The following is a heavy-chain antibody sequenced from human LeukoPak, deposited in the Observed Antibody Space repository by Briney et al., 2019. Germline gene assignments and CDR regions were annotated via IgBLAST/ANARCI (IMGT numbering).Heavy chain of an antibody. J-gene: IGHJ5*02. D-gene: IGHD3-22*01. V-gene: IGHV4-38-2*02. CDR3: ARCLPGQAEITTLQNWFDP. Sequence: SQTLSLTCTVSGGSISSGYYWGWIRQPPGKGLEWIGSIYHSGSTYYNPSLKSRVTISVDTSKNQFSLKLSSVTAADTAVYYCARCLPGQAEITTLQNWFDPWGQGTLVTVSS. CDR1: GGSISSGYY. CDR2: IYHSGST.